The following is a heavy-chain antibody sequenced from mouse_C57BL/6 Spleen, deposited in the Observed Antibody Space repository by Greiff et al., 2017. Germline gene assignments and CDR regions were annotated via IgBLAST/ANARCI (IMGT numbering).Heavy chain of an antibody. CDR1: GYSFTDYN. CDR3: ARGATTVRWYFDV. Sequence: VQLQQSGPELVKPGASVKISCKASGYSFTDYNMNWVKQSNGKSLEWIGVINPNYGTTSYNQKFKGKATLTVDQSSSTDYMQLNSLTSEDSAVYYRARGATTVRWYFDVWGTGTTVTVSS. CDR2: INPNYGTT. J-gene: IGHJ1*03. V-gene: IGHV1-39*01. D-gene: IGHD1-1*01.